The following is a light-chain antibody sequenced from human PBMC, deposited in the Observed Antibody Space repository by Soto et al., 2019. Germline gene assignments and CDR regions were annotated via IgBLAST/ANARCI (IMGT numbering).Light chain of an antibody. CDR3: QQYGNPPPYS. CDR2: GAS. V-gene: IGKV3-20*01. Sequence: EIVLTQSPGTLSLSPGERATLSCRASQSVSRSLLAWYQQKPGQAPRLLIYGASTRATGIADRFSGSGSGTDFTLTISRLEPEVFAVYYCQQYGNPPPYSFGQGTKLEIK. CDR1: QSVSRSL. J-gene: IGKJ2*03.